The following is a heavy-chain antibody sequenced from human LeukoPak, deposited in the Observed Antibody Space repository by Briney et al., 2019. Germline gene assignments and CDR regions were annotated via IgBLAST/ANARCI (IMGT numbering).Heavy chain of an antibody. V-gene: IGHV3-21*01. CDR1: GFTFSSYS. D-gene: IGHD6-19*01. CDR3: ARDRLSEQWLYYFDY. CDR2: ISSSSSYI. Sequence: GGSLRLSCAASGFTFSSYSMNWVRQAPGKGLEWVSSISSSSSYIYYADSVKGRFTISRDSAKNSLYLQMNSLRAEDTAVYYCARDRLSEQWLYYFDYWGQGTLVTVSS. J-gene: IGHJ4*02.